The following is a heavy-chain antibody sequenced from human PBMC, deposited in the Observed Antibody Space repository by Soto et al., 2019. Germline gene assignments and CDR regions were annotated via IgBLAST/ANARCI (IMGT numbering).Heavy chain of an antibody. CDR3: AKDSPPVIYEYAWKSRFDD. V-gene: IGHV3-23*01. D-gene: IGHD1-1*01. CDR2: ISGSGDRT. J-gene: IGHJ4*02. Sequence: EVQLLESGGGLVQPGGSPRLSCAASGSTFSNYAMSWVRQTLGKGLEWLSSISGSGDRTYHADSVKGRFTISRDNSKNTMYLQMNNLRAEDTAVYYCAKDSPPVIYEYAWKSRFDDWGQGTLVTASS. CDR1: GSTFSNYA.